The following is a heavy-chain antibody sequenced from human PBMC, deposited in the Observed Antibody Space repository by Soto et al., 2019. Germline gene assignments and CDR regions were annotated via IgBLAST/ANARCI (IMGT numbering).Heavy chain of an antibody. D-gene: IGHD3-3*01. J-gene: IGHJ4*02. V-gene: IGHV4-30-2*01. CDR3: ASRITIFGVATYFDY. Sequence: SETLSLTCAVSGGSISSGGYSWSWIRQPPGKGLEWIGYIYHSGSTYYNPSLKSRVTISVDRSKNQFSLKLSSVTAADTAVYYCASRITIFGVATYFDYWGQGTLVTVSS. CDR2: IYHSGST. CDR1: GGSISSGGYS.